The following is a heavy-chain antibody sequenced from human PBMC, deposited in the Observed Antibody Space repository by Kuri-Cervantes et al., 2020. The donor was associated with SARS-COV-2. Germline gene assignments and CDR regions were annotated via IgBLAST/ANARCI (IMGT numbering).Heavy chain of an antibody. CDR3: AKELIYSCSPVYYYCYDGIDV. CDR1: GFTVSSNY. CDR2: IYNGVST. J-gene: IGHJ6*02. V-gene: IGHV3-66*01. D-gene: IGHD6-6*01. Sequence: GGSLRLSGAASGFTVSSNYMSWVRQAPGKGLEWVSVIYNGVSTHYADSVKGRFTISRDNSKNTLYVHMKSLRAEDTAVYYCAKELIYSCSPVYYYCYDGIDVWGQGTTVTVSS.